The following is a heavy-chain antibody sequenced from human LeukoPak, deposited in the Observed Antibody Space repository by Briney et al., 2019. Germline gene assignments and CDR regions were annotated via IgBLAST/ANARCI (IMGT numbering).Heavy chain of an antibody. CDR3: AHTVWSGNYFDY. CDR1: GFTFSTSW. Sequence: GGSLRLSCAASGFTFSTSWMHWVRHVPGKGLVWVSRINSDGRSTDYADSVKGRFTISRDNTKNTLYLQTNSLRVEDTAMYYCAHTVWSGNYFDYWGQGTLVTVSS. J-gene: IGHJ4*02. V-gene: IGHV3-74*01. CDR2: INSDGRST. D-gene: IGHD3-3*01.